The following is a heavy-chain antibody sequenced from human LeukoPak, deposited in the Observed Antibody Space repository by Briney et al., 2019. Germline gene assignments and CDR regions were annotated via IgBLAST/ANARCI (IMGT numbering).Heavy chain of an antibody. CDR3: APRPGVPGGWFDP. J-gene: IGHJ5*02. V-gene: IGHV4-34*01. D-gene: IGHD3-10*01. CDR1: GGSFSGYY. CDR2: INHSGST. Sequence: SETLSLTCAVYGGSFSGYYWSWIRQPPGKGLEWIGEINHSGSTNYNPSLKSRVTISADTSKNQFSLKLSSVTAADTAVYYCAPRPGVPGGWFDPWGQGTLVTVSS.